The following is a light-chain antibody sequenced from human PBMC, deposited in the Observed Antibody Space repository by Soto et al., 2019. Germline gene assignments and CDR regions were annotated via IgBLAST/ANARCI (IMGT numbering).Light chain of an antibody. Sequence: EIVLTQSPGTLSLSPGERATLSCRASQSVSSSYLAWYQQRPGQAPRLLIYGSSHRASGIPDRFSGSGSGADFSLTVSRLEPEDFAVYYCQQYGSSIITFGQGTRLEIK. CDR1: QSVSSSY. V-gene: IGKV3-20*01. CDR2: GSS. CDR3: QQYGSSIIT. J-gene: IGKJ5*01.